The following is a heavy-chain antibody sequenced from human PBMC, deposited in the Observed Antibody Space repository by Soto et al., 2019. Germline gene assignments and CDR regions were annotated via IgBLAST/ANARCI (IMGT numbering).Heavy chain of an antibody. CDR3: ARPTYSSSNVYYYYGMDV. Sequence: SVKVSCKASGGTFSSYAISWVRQAPGQGLEWMGGIIPIFGTANYAQKFQGRVTITADESTSTAYMELSSLRSEDTAVYYCARPTYSSSNVYYYYGMDVWGQGTTVTVSS. J-gene: IGHJ6*02. V-gene: IGHV1-69*13. CDR1: GGTFSSYA. D-gene: IGHD6-6*01. CDR2: IIPIFGTA.